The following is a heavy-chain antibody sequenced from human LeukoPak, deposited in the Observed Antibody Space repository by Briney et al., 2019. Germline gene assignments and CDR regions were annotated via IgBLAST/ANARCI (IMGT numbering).Heavy chain of an antibody. Sequence: PSETLSLTCTVSGGSISSGSYYWSWIRQPAGKGLEWIGRIYTSGSTNYNPSLKSRVTISVDTSKNQFSLKLSSVTAADTAVYYCARGRAWFDPWGQGTLVTVSS. CDR3: ARGRAWFDP. J-gene: IGHJ5*02. CDR2: IYTSGST. V-gene: IGHV4-61*02. CDR1: GGSISSGSYY.